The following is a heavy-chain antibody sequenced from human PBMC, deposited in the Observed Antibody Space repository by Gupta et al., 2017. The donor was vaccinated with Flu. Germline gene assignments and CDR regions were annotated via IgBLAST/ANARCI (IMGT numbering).Heavy chain of an antibody. J-gene: IGHJ5*01. CDR1: GYRFNSYW. V-gene: IGHV5-51*01. Sequence: EGHLEQSGAEVKQPGDSLKSSRTGSGYRFNSYWIGWVRQMPGKGPEWMGMLLPGDSDSRYSPSFQGQVTMSDDKSITTAYLQWGSLKASDTAMYFCARLRGTTVGMTWGQGTLVTVSA. CDR2: LLPGDSDS. D-gene: IGHD4-4*01. CDR3: ARLRGTTVGMT.